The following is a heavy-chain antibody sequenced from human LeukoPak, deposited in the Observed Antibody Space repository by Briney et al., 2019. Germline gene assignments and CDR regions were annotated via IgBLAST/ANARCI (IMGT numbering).Heavy chain of an antibody. CDR1: GGSISNYY. Sequence: SETLSLTCTVSGGSISNYYWSWIRQPAGKGLEWIGRKYARGSSNYNPPVQSRVTMSVDTSKNQFSLKLRSVTAADTAVYYCARRASFYMDVWGKGTTIIVSS. CDR3: ARRASFYMDV. V-gene: IGHV4-4*07. J-gene: IGHJ6*03. CDR2: KYARGSS.